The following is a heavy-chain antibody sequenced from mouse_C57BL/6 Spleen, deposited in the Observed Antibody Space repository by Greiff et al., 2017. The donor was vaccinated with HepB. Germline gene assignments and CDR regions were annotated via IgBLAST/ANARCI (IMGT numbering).Heavy chain of an antibody. V-gene: IGHV3-6*01. D-gene: IGHD4-1*01. CDR1: GYSITSGYY. CDR3: ARDWDRNWYFDV. Sequence: VQLQQSGPGLVKPSQSLSLTCSVTGYSITSGYYWNWIRQFPGNKLEWMGYISYDGSNNYNPSLKNRISITRDTSKNQFFLKLNSVTTEDTATYYCARDWDRNWYFDVWGTGTTVTVSS. J-gene: IGHJ1*03. CDR2: ISYDGSN.